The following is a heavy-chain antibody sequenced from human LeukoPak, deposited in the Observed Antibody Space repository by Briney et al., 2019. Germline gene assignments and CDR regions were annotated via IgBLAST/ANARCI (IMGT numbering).Heavy chain of an antibody. D-gene: IGHD2-15*01. CDR3: TRSVGLLYYYYGMDV. Sequence: GGSLRLSCTASGFTFGDYAMSWVRQAPGKGLEWVGFIRSKAYGGTTEYAASVKGRFTISRDDSKSIAYLQMNSLKTEDTAVYYCTRSVGLLYYYYGMDVSGQGTTVTVSS. CDR2: IRSKAYGGTT. CDR1: GFTFGDYA. V-gene: IGHV3-49*04. J-gene: IGHJ6*02.